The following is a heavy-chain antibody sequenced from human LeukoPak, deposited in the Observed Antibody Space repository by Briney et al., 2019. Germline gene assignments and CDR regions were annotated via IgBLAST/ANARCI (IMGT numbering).Heavy chain of an antibody. V-gene: IGHV1-18*01. CDR3: ARDTPPDRSPTEGVENYYYYYGMDV. J-gene: IGHJ6*02. CDR2: ISAYNGNT. D-gene: IGHD1-14*01. CDR1: GYTFTSYG. Sequence: ASVTVSFKASGYTFTSYGISWVRQAPGQGLEWMGWISAYNGNTNYAQKLQGRVTITTDTSTSTAYMELMSLRSDDTAVYYCARDTPPDRSPTEGVENYYYYYGMDVWGQGTTVTVSS.